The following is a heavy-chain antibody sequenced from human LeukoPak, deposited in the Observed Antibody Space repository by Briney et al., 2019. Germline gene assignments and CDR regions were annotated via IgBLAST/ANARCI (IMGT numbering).Heavy chain of an antibody. CDR2: IYYSGST. Sequence: SETLSLTCTVSGVSISSSSYYWGWIRQPPGKGLEWIGSIYYSGSTYYNPSPKSRVTISVDTSKNQFSLKLSSVTAADTAVYYCARRARWFGELLGDYFDYWGQGTLVTVSS. D-gene: IGHD3-10*01. CDR3: ARRARWFGELLGDYFDY. CDR1: GVSISSSSYY. J-gene: IGHJ4*02. V-gene: IGHV4-39*01.